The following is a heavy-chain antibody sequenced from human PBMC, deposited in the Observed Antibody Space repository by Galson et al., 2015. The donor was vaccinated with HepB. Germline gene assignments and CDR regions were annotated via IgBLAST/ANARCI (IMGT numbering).Heavy chain of an antibody. J-gene: IGHJ4*02. CDR2: ISGSGGGT. Sequence: SLRLSCAASGFTFSIYAMSWVRQAPGKGLEWVSVISGSGGGTYYADSVKGRFTISRDNSKDTLYLQMNSLRAEDTAVYYCARSGAYCGGDCYPKYYFNYWGQGTLVTVSS. CDR1: GFTFSIYA. D-gene: IGHD2-21*02. V-gene: IGHV3-23*01. CDR3: ARSGAYCGGDCYPKYYFNY.